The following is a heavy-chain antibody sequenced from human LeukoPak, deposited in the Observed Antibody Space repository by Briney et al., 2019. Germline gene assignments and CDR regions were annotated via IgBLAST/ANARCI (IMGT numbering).Heavy chain of an antibody. J-gene: IGHJ4*02. Sequence: GGSLRLSCAASGFTFSSYAMSWVRQAPGKGLEWVSAISGSGGSTYYADSVKGRFTISRDNSKNTLYLQMNSLRAEATAVYYCAKDQFIVATITWDYWGQGTLVTVSS. CDR2: ISGSGGST. CDR3: AKDQFIVATITWDY. V-gene: IGHV3-23*01. D-gene: IGHD5-12*01. CDR1: GFTFSSYA.